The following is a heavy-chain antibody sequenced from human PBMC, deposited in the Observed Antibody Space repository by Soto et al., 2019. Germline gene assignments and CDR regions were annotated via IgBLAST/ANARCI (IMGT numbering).Heavy chain of an antibody. J-gene: IGHJ6*02. V-gene: IGHV3-30*18. CDR3: AKDLGRYNYGMDV. D-gene: IGHD3-16*01. CDR1: GLTFNTYG. Sequence: PGGSLRLSCAASGLTFNTYGMHWVRQAPGKGLEWVAVISYDGSNKYYADSVKGRFTISRDNSKNTLYLQMNSLRGEDTAVYYCAKDLGRYNYGMDVWAQGTTVTVSS. CDR2: ISYDGSNK.